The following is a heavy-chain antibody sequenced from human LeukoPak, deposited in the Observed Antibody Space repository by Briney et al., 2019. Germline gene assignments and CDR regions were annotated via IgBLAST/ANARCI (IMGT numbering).Heavy chain of an antibody. CDR3: ARTIRGY. CDR2: IKQDGSEK. Sequence: GGSLRLSCAAYGFTFSSYWMRWVRQAPGKGLEWVANIKQDGSEKYYVDSVKGRFTISRDNAKNSLYLQMNSLRAEDTAVYYCARTIRGYWGQGTLVTVSS. D-gene: IGHD3-10*01. V-gene: IGHV3-7*01. J-gene: IGHJ4*02. CDR1: GFTFSSYW.